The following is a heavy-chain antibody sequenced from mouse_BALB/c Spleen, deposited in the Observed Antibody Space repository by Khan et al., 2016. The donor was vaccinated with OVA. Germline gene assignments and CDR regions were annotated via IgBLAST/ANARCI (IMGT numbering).Heavy chain of an antibody. CDR3: ASDAGGS. CDR2: INPKNGGT. CDR1: GYTFPEYT. J-gene: IGHJ4*01. Sequence: IQLVQSGPELVKPGASVKISCKTSGYTFPEYTVHWVNQSLEKSLDWIGVINPKNGGTAYTQKFKGKATLTVDKSSSAAYMELRSLISEDSAVYYCASDAGGSWGQGTTVTVAS. V-gene: IGHV1-18*01.